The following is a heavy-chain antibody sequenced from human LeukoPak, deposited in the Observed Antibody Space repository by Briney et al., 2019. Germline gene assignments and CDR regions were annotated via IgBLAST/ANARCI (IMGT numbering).Heavy chain of an antibody. J-gene: IGHJ4*02. CDR1: GGSFSGSY. CDR3: ARGAPYYLDY. Sequence: SETLSLTCAVSGGSFSGSYWSWTRQAPAKGLEWIWEINHSGSTNYNPPLKSRVPISTEIYKNKFSLKLSSVTSGDTAIDYCARGAPYYLDYWGQGTLVTVSS. V-gene: IGHV4-34*01. CDR2: INHSGST.